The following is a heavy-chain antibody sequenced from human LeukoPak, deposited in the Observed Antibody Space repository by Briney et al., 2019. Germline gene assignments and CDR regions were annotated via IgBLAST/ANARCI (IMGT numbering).Heavy chain of an antibody. CDR2: IYTSGSA. Sequence: PSETLSLTCTVSGGSISSYYWSWIRQPAGKGLEWIGRIYTSGSANYNPSLKSRATISVDKSKNQFSLKLSSVTAADTAVYYCARDGVADHYYYYYMDVWGKGTTVTVSS. CDR1: GGSISSYY. J-gene: IGHJ6*03. CDR3: ARDGVADHYYYYYMDV. V-gene: IGHV4-4*07. D-gene: IGHD2-15*01.